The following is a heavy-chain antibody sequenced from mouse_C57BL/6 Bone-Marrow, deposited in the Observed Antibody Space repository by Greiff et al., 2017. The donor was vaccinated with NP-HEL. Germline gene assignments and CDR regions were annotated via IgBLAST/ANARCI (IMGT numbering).Heavy chain of an antibody. J-gene: IGHJ2*01. Sequence: VQLQQSGPELVKPGASVKISCKASGYTFTDYYINWVKQRPGLGLEWIGWIYPGSGNTKYNEKFKGKATLTVDTSSSTAYMQLSSLTSEDSAVYFCASNYRFDYWGQGTTLTVSS. V-gene: IGHV1-84*01. CDR1: GYTFTDYY. CDR2: IYPGSGNT. D-gene: IGHD2-1*01. CDR3: ASNYRFDY.